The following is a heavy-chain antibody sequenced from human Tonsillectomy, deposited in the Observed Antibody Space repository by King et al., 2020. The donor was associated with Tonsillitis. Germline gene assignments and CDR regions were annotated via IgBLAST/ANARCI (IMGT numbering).Heavy chain of an antibody. Sequence: VQLVESGGGLVQPGGSLRLSCAASGFTFSTYSMNWVRQAPGKGLEGVAYIKPDGSDKYYVDSAKGRFTISRDNAENSLYLQMNSLRVEDTAVYYCVRDSSWAFDSWGQGILVTVSS. CDR1: GFTFSTYS. V-gene: IGHV3-7*01. D-gene: IGHD7-27*01. J-gene: IGHJ4*02. CDR3: VRDSSWAFDS. CDR2: IKPDGSDK.